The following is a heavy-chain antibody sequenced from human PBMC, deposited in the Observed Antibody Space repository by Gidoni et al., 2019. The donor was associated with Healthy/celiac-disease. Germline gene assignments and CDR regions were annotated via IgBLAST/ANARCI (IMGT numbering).Heavy chain of an antibody. J-gene: IGHJ4*02. CDR3: ARGIKWELPRGYYFDY. Sequence: EVQLVESGGGLVKPGGSLRLSCAASGFTFSSYSMNWVRQAPGKGLEWVSSISSSSSYIYYADSVKGRFTISRDNAKNSLYLQMNSLRAEDTAVYYCARGIKWELPRGYYFDYWGQGTLVTVSS. V-gene: IGHV3-21*01. CDR1: GFTFSSYS. CDR2: ISSSSSYI. D-gene: IGHD1-26*01.